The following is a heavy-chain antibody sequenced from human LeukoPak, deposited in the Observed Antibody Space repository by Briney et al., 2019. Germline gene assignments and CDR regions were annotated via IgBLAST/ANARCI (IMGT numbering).Heavy chain of an antibody. D-gene: IGHD6-19*01. J-gene: IGHJ4*02. CDR3: ARAIGWQGYDY. CDR1: GFTFSSYE. Sequence: PGGSLRLSCAASGFTFSSYEMNWVRQAPGKGLEWVSYISSSGSAIYYADSLKGRFTISRDTAKNSLYLQMNSLRAEDTAVYYCARAIGWQGYDYWGQGTLVTVSS. CDR2: ISSSGSAI. V-gene: IGHV3-48*03.